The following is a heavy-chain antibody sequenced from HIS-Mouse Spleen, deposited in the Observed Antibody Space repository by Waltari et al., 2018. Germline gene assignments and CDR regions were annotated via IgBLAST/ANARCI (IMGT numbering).Heavy chain of an antibody. CDR1: GASISSSSYY. Sequence: QLQLQESGPGLVKPSETLSPTCPVSGASISSSSYYWGWIRQPPGKGLEWIGSIYYSGGTYYNPSLKSRVTISVDTSKNQFSLKLSSVTAADTAVYYCAREIPYSSSWYDWYFDLWGRGTLVTVSS. D-gene: IGHD6-13*01. J-gene: IGHJ2*01. CDR2: IYYSGGT. CDR3: AREIPYSSSWYDWYFDL. V-gene: IGHV4-39*07.